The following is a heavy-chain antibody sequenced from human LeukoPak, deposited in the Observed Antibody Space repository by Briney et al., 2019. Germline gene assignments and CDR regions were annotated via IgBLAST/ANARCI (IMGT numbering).Heavy chain of an antibody. V-gene: IGHV2-5*01. J-gene: IGHJ4*02. CDR1: GFSLSTSGVA. CDR3: GHIFNSSPYS. Sequence: SGPTLVKPTQTLTVTCTFSGFSLSTSGVAGAWIRQPPGKALEWLALIYWNDDKRYSPSLKSRLTITNDASKNQVVLTMTNMDPADTGTYYCGHIFNSSPYSWGQGTLVTVSS. D-gene: IGHD2/OR15-2a*01. CDR2: IYWNDDK.